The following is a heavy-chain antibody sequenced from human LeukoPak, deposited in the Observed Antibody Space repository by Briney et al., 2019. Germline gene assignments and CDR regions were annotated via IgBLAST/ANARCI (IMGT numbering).Heavy chain of an antibody. CDR3: AREVDVAVAGTGGQYMDV. D-gene: IGHD6-19*01. Sequence: GGSLRLSCAASGFTFSSYAMHWVRQAPGKGLEWVAVISYDGSNKYYADSVKGRFTISRDNSKNTLYLQMNSLRAEDTAVYYCAREVDVAVAGTGGQYMDVWGKGTTVTVSS. CDR1: GFTFSSYA. V-gene: IGHV3-30*04. J-gene: IGHJ6*03. CDR2: ISYDGSNK.